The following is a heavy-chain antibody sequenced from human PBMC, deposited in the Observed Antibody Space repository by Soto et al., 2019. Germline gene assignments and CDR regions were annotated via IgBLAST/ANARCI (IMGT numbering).Heavy chain of an antibody. J-gene: IGHJ4*02. D-gene: IGHD3-10*02. V-gene: IGHV3-23*01. Sequence: EVQLLESGGGLVQPGGSLRLSCAASGFTFNNYAMNWVRQAPGKGLEWVSVISDNGDTTHYADSVKGRFTISRDNSKNTLYLQMNSLRAADTAVSYCAKAPPMSLYSVSGAQGTLVTVSS. CDR3: AKAPPMSLYSVS. CDR2: ISDNGDTT. CDR1: GFTFNNYA.